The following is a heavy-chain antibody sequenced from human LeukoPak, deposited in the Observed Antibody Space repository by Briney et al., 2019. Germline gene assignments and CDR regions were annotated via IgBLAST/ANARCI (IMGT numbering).Heavy chain of an antibody. D-gene: IGHD2-21*01. V-gene: IGHV3-21*01. J-gene: IGHJ6*03. Sequence: GESLRLSCAASEFTFTTYSMAWVRQAPGKGLEWVSSISSSATYRYYADSVNGRFTISRDDPKNSLYLQMNSLRAEDTAVYYCARRSRTYSNYYYYMDVWGKGTTVTISS. CDR3: ARRSRTYSNYYYYMDV. CDR2: ISSSATYR. CDR1: EFTFTTYS.